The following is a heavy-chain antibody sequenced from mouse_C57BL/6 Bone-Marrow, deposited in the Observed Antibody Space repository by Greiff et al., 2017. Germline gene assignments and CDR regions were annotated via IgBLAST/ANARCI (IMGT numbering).Heavy chain of an antibody. CDR3: ARRWDGFDY. J-gene: IGHJ2*01. Sequence: VQLKQSGPELVKPGASVKIPCKASGYTFTDYNMDWVKQSHGKSLEWIGDINPNNGGTIYNQKFKGKATLTVDKSSSTAYMELRGLTSEDTAVYYCARRWDGFDYWGQGTTLTVSS. V-gene: IGHV1-18*01. CDR2: INPNNGGT. D-gene: IGHD4-1*01. CDR1: GYTFTDYN.